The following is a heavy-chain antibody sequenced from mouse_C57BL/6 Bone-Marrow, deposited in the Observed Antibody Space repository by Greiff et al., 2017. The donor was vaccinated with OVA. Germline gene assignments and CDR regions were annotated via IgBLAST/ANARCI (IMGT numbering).Heavy chain of an antibody. D-gene: IGHD1-1*02. J-gene: IGHJ1*03. V-gene: IGHV5-6*01. CDR2: ISSGGSYT. Sequence: EVQGVESGGDLVKPGGSLKLSCAASGFTFSSYAMSWVRQTPDKRLEWVATISSGGSYTYYPDSVKGRFTISRDNAKNTLYLQMSSLKAEDTAMYYCARRSGTWYFDVWGTGTTVTVSS. CDR1: GFTFSSYA. CDR3: ARRSGTWYFDV.